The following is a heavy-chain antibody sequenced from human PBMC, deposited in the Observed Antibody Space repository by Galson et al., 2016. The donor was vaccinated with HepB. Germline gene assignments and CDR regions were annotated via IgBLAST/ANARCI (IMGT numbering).Heavy chain of an antibody. V-gene: IGHV3-48*02. D-gene: IGHD5-24*01. CDR3: VRDYNYAFDI. CDR2: IRDSTTM. CDR1: GITFGNFI. Sequence: SLRLSCASSGITFGNFIMSWVRQAPGKGLEWVSYIRDSTTMYHADSVKGRFTIPRDDAKNSLYLQMNSLRDDDTALYYCVRDYNYAFDIWGQGTMVTVSS. J-gene: IGHJ3*02.